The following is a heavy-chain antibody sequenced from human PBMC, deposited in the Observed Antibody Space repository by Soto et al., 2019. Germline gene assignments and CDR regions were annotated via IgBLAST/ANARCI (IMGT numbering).Heavy chain of an antibody. D-gene: IGHD6-13*01. J-gene: IGHJ5*02. Sequence: SETLSLTCIVSDGSISGYYWSWMRQPPGQGLEWIAYIYYSGSTHYNPSLKSRVTVSVDTSKSQFSLKLNSVTAADTAVYYCARQSVAPGTHWFDPWGQGMLVTVSS. V-gene: IGHV4-59*08. CDR3: ARQSVAPGTHWFDP. CDR2: IYYSGST. CDR1: DGSISGYY.